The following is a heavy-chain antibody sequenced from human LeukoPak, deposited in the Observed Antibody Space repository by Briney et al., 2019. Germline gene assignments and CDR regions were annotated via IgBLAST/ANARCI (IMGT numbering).Heavy chain of an antibody. V-gene: IGHV1-69*13. CDR2: IIPIFGTA. CDR1: GGTFSSYA. CDR3: ASTPAAAIAETYHYYGMDV. D-gene: IGHD2-2*01. Sequence: SVNVSCKASGGTFSSYAISWVRQAPGQGLEWMGGIIPIFGTANYAQKFQGRVTITADESTSTAYMELSSLRSEDTAVYYCASTPAAAIAETYHYYGMDVWGQGTTVTVSS. J-gene: IGHJ6*02.